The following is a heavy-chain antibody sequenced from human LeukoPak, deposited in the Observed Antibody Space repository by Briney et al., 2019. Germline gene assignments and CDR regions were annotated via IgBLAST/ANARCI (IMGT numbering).Heavy chain of an antibody. Sequence: SETLSLTCTVSGASVSGSPYYWGWIRQPPGKGLEWIGSIYYSGSTYYNPSLKSRVTISVDTSKNQFSLKLSSVTAADTAVYYCARDTYGDLNWFDPWGQGTLVTVSS. D-gene: IGHD4-17*01. CDR2: IYYSGST. J-gene: IGHJ5*02. V-gene: IGHV4-39*07. CDR1: GASVSGSPYY. CDR3: ARDTYGDLNWFDP.